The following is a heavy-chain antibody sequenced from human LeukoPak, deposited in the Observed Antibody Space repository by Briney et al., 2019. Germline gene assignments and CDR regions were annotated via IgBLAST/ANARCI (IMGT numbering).Heavy chain of an antibody. Sequence: ASVKVSCKASGYTFTSYGISWVRQAPGQGLEWMGWISAYNGNTNYAQKLQGRVTMTTDTSTSTAYMELSSLRSEDTAVYYCAVTSDYYDSSGYYLPADSEYFQHWGQGTLVTVSS. J-gene: IGHJ1*01. D-gene: IGHD3-22*01. CDR3: AVTSDYYDSSGYYLPADSEYFQH. CDR1: GYTFTSYG. V-gene: IGHV1-18*01. CDR2: ISAYNGNT.